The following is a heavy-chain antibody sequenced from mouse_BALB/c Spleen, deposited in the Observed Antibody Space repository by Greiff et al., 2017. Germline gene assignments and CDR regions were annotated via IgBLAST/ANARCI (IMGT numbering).Heavy chain of an antibody. Sequence: EVKLVESGGGLVQPGGSMKLSCVASGFTFSNYWMNWVRQSPEKGLEWVAEIRLKSNNYATHYAESVKGRFTISRDDSKSSVYLQMNNLRAEDTGIYYCTRRGSSGYFDYWGQGTTLTVSS. CDR2: IRLKSNNYAT. CDR3: TRRGSSGYFDY. J-gene: IGHJ2*01. CDR1: GFTFSNYW. V-gene: IGHV6-6*02. D-gene: IGHD3-1*01.